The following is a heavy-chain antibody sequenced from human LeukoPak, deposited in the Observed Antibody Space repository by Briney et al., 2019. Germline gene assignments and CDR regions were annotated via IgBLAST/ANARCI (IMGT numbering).Heavy chain of an antibody. Sequence: PSETLSLTCTVSGGSISSSSYYWGWIRQPPGKGLEWIGSIYYSGSTYYNPSLKSRVTISVDTSKHQFSLELSSVTAADTAVYYCARLNSNYDYYYGMDVWGQGTTVTVSS. CDR2: IYYSGST. CDR3: ARLNSNYDYYYGMDV. CDR1: GGSISSSSYY. J-gene: IGHJ6*02. D-gene: IGHD4-11*01. V-gene: IGHV4-39*01.